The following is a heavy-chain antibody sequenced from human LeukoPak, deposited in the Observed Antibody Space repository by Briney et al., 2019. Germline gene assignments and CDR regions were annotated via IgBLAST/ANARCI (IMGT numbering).Heavy chain of an antibody. Sequence: KPSETLSLTCTVSGGSISSYYWSWIRQPPGKGLEWIGYIYYSGSTNYNPSLKSRVTISVDTSKNQFSLKLSSVTAADTAVYYCASRGVPAAMSDASDIWGQGTMVTVSS. CDR1: GGSISSYY. J-gene: IGHJ3*02. CDR2: IYYSGST. CDR3: ASRGVPAAMSDASDI. D-gene: IGHD2-2*01. V-gene: IGHV4-59*08.